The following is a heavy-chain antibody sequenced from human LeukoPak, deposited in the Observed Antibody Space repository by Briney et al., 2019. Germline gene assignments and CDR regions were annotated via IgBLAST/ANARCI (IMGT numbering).Heavy chain of an antibody. V-gene: IGHV3-33*01. CDR2: IWSDGTYK. D-gene: IGHD6-19*01. Sequence: PGGSLRLSCAASGFSFSNYGMHWVRQAPGQGLEWVAAIWSDGTYKYYADTVKGRFTISRDNSKNTVYLQMNSLRAEDTALYYCARDRLETVVGDDYVDYWGQGTLVTVSS. CDR3: ARDRLETVVGDDYVDY. CDR1: GFSFSNYG. J-gene: IGHJ4*02.